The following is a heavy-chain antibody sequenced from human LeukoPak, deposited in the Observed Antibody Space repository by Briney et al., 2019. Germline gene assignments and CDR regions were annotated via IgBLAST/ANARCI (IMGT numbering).Heavy chain of an antibody. CDR2: INPNSGGT. V-gene: IGHV1-2*02. J-gene: IGHJ4*02. CDR3: VIFYGSGSYYTIDY. Sequence: ASVKVSCKASGYTFTDYYMHWVRQAPGQGLEWMGWINPNSGGTKYAQKFQGRVTMTRDTSISTAYMELSRLRSDDTAVYYCVIFYGSGSYYTIDYWGQGTLVTVSS. CDR1: GYTFTDYY. D-gene: IGHD3-10*01.